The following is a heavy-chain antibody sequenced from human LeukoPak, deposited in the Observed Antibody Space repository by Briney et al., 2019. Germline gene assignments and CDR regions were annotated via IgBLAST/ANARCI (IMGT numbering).Heavy chain of an antibody. CDR1: GFTFRTYD. Sequence: PGGSLRLSCAASGFTFRTYDMNWVRQATGKELEWVSYVSSSGRTIYYTDSVKDRFTVSRDNANNSLYLDMDSLRAEDTAIYYCARGPFVLIAAAANDAFDIWGQGTMVTVSS. V-gene: IGHV3-48*03. D-gene: IGHD6-13*01. CDR2: VSSSGRTI. J-gene: IGHJ3*02. CDR3: ARGPFVLIAAAANDAFDI.